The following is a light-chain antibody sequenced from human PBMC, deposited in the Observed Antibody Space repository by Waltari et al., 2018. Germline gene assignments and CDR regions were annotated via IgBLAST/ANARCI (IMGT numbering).Light chain of an antibody. Sequence: QSTLTQPASVSGSLGQSITISCIGTSGDVGNYNLVSWYQQHPGKAPKFMIYGVNKRPSGVSNRVAGSKSGNTASLTISGLQGEDEAIYFCSSYAAYNTVIFGGGTKVTVL. J-gene: IGLJ2*01. V-gene: IGLV2-23*02. CDR2: GVN. CDR3: SSYAAYNTVI. CDR1: SGDVGNYNL.